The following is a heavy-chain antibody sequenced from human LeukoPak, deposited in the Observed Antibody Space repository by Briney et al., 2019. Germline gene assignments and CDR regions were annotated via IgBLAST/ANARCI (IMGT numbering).Heavy chain of an antibody. CDR1: GFTFTNYA. CDR2: ISGSGGST. CDR3: ANSMSDYGDYEYYFDY. D-gene: IGHD4-17*01. V-gene: IGHV3-23*01. J-gene: IGHJ4*02. Sequence: GGSLRLSCAASGFTFTNYAMHWVRQAPGKGLEWVSAISGSGGSTYYADSVKGRFTISRDNSKNTLYLQMNSLRAEDTAVYYCANSMSDYGDYEYYFDYWGQGTLVTVSS.